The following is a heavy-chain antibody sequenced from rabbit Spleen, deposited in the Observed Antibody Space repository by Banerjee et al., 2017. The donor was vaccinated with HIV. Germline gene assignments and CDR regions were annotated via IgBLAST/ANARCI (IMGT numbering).Heavy chain of an antibody. CDR2: IDVGRTGRT. Sequence: EESGGGLVKPEGSLTLTCTASGFSFSSSYWICWVRQSPGKGLEWITCIDVGRTGRTYYASWAKGRFTISKTSSTTVTLQMTSLTAADTATYFCARNYVNAFDPWGPGTLVTVS. V-gene: IGHV1S45*01. CDR3: ARNYVNAFDP. CDR1: GFSFSSSYW. J-gene: IGHJ2*01. D-gene: IGHD1-1*01.